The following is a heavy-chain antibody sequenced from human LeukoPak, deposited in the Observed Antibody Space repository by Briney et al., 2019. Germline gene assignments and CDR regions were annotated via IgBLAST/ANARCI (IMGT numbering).Heavy chain of an antibody. D-gene: IGHD6-13*01. J-gene: IGHJ4*02. Sequence: ASVKVSCKASGYTFTSYGISWVRQAPGQGLEWMGWISAYNGNTNYAQKLQGRVTMTTDTSTSTAYMELRSLRSDDTAVYYCARSVGAYSSSAFDYWGQGTLVTVSS. CDR3: ARSVGAYSSSAFDY. V-gene: IGHV1-18*01. CDR2: ISAYNGNT. CDR1: GYTFTSYG.